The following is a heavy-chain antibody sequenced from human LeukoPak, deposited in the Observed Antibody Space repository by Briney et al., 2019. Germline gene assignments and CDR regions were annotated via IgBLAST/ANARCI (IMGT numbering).Heavy chain of an antibody. CDR1: VFTFSDYY. V-gene: IGHV3-11*04. CDR2: ISSSGSTI. J-gene: IGHJ3*02. Sequence: GGSLRLSCAASVFTFSDYYMSWIRQAPGKGLEWVSYISSSGSTIYYADSVKGRFTISRDNAKNSLYLQMNSLRAEDTAVYYCARDPGQWLVLRNDAFDIWGQGTMVTVSS. D-gene: IGHD6-19*01. CDR3: ARDPGQWLVLRNDAFDI.